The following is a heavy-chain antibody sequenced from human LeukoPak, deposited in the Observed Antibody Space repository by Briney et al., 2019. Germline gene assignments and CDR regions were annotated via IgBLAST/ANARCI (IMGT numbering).Heavy chain of an antibody. CDR2: ISGTGDTT. CDR1: GFAFNTYA. Sequence: GGSLRLSCAASGFAFNTYAMAWVRQAPGKGLEWVSDISGTGDTTYYADSVKGRFTISRDNSKNTLFLQMNSLRAEDTAIYYCAKGPPDSSTWYKRSEGWGQGTLVTVSS. CDR3: AKGPPDSSTWYKRSEG. V-gene: IGHV3-23*01. D-gene: IGHD6-13*01. J-gene: IGHJ4*02.